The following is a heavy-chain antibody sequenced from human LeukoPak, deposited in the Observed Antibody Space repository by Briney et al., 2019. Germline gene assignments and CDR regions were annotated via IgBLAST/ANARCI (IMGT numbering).Heavy chain of an antibody. D-gene: IGHD2-15*01. J-gene: IGHJ6*02. V-gene: IGHV1-24*01. CDR3: ARDKCGGSCYFRRSNYYYGMDV. CDR2: FDPEDGET. CDR1: GYTLTELS. Sequence: ASVKVSCKVSGYTLTELSMHWVRQAPGKGLEWMGGFDPEDGETIYAQKLQGRVTMTTDTSTSTAYMELRSLRSDDTAVYYCARDKCGGSCYFRRSNYYYGMDVWGQGTTVTVSS.